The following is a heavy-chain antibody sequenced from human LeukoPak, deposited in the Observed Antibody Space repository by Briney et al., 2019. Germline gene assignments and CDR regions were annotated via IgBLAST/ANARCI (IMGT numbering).Heavy chain of an antibody. V-gene: IGHV3-21*01. CDR1: GFTFSSYG. J-gene: IGHJ4*02. CDR3: ARDLAAAGTAFDY. D-gene: IGHD6-13*01. Sequence: PGGSXXLSCAASGFTFSSYGMHWVRQAPGKGLEWVSSISSSSSYIYYADSVKGRFTISRDNAKNSLYLQMNSLRAEDTAVYYCARDLAAAGTAFDYWGQGTLVTVSS. CDR2: ISSSSSYI.